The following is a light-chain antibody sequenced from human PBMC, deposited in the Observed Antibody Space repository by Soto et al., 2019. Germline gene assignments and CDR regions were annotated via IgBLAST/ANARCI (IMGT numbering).Light chain of an antibody. Sequence: DIQMTQSPSTLSASVGDRVTIACRASQSISSWLTWYQQKPGKAPNLLIYQASSLESGVPSRFSGSGSGTEFTLTISSLQPDDFATYYCQQYNVNPWTVGQGTKVDIK. CDR1: QSISSW. CDR3: QQYNVNPWT. J-gene: IGKJ1*01. V-gene: IGKV1-5*03. CDR2: QAS.